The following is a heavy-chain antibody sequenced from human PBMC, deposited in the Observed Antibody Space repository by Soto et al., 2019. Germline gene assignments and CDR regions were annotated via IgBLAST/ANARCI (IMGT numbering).Heavy chain of an antibody. D-gene: IGHD3-3*01. Sequence: PSETLSLTCTVSGGSISSGTSYWPWIRHRPGKGLEWIGYIFYSGSFYYTPSLRGRVMILADTSKNQFTLRLSSVTAADTAVYYCARAPETPSILGVALPYFFDYWGQGALVTVSS. J-gene: IGHJ4*02. CDR1: GGSISSGTSY. CDR3: ARAPETPSILGVALPYFFDY. CDR2: IFYSGSF. V-gene: IGHV4-31*03.